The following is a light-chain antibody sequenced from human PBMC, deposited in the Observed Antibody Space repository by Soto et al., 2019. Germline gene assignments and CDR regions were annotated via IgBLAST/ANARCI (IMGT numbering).Light chain of an antibody. Sequence: EIVMTQSPATLSVSPGERATLSCRASQSVSSNLAWYQQKPGQAPRLLIYGASTRATGIPARFSGSGSGTESTITISSLQSEDFAVYYCQQYNNWRTFGQGTKVEIK. CDR3: QQYNNWRT. CDR1: QSVSSN. J-gene: IGKJ1*01. V-gene: IGKV3-15*01. CDR2: GAS.